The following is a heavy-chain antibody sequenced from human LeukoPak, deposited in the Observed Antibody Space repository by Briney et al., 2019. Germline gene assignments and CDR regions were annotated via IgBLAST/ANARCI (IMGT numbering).Heavy chain of an antibody. V-gene: IGHV3-53*01. Sequence: GGSLRLSCAASGFTVSTNYMSWIRQAPGKKLEWVSDIYSDGSTFYADSVKGRFAISRDNSKNTLYLQVNSLRAEDTAVYHCARYDFILISYFDLWGRGTLVTVSS. CDR1: GFTVSTNY. CDR2: IYSDGST. J-gene: IGHJ2*01. D-gene: IGHD3-3*01. CDR3: ARYDFILISYFDL.